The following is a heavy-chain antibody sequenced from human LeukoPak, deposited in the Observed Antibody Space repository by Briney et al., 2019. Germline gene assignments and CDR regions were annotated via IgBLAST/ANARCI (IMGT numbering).Heavy chain of an antibody. CDR3: ARVRRATYYYDSSGYYDAGY. CDR1: GGSISSGGYY. J-gene: IGHJ4*02. CDR2: IYYSGST. Sequence: SEALSLTCTVSGGSISSGGYYWSWIRQHPGKGLEWIGYIYYSGSTYYNPSLKSRVTISVDTSKNQFSLKLSSVTAADTAVYFCARVRRATYYYDSSGYYDAGYWGQGTLVTVSS. V-gene: IGHV4-31*03. D-gene: IGHD3-22*01.